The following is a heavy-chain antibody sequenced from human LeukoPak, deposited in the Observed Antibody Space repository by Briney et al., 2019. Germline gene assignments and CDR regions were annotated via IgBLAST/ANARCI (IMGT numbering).Heavy chain of an antibody. J-gene: IGHJ4*02. D-gene: IGHD3-10*01. CDR1: GGSISSNNYY. CDR3: ARGASVYGSGSYYRDY. CDR2: INHSGST. V-gene: IGHV4-39*07. Sequence: PSETLSLTCTVSGGSISSNNYYWGWIRQPPGKGLEWIGEINHSGSTNYNPSLKSRVTISVDTSKNQFSLKLSSVTAADTAVYYCARGASVYGSGSYYRDYWGQGTLVTVSS.